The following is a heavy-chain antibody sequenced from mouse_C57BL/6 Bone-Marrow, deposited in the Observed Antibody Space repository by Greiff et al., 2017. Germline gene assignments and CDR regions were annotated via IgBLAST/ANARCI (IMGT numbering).Heavy chain of an antibody. J-gene: IGHJ3*01. D-gene: IGHD1-1*01. V-gene: IGHV1-55*01. CDR2: IYPGSGGT. CDR1: GYTFTSYW. CDR3: ARGGIYYYGPEAY. Sequence: VQLQQPGAELVKPGASVKMSCKASGYTFTSYWITWVQQRPGQGLEWIGAIYPGSGGTNYNETFKSKATLTVDTSSSTAYMQRSMQTSEDSSVYYCARGGIYYYGPEAYWGQGTLVTVSA.